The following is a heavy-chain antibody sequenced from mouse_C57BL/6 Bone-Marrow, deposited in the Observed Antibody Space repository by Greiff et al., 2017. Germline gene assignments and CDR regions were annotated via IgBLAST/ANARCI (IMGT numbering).Heavy chain of an antibody. V-gene: IGHV5-4*01. J-gene: IGHJ4*01. CDR1: GFTFSSYA. CDR3: ARDDENFLYYAMDY. CDR2: ISDGGSYT. Sequence: DVMLVESGGGLVKPGGSLKLSCAASGFTFSSYAMSWVRQTPEKRLEWVATISDGGSYTYYPDNVKGRFTISRDNAKNNLYLQMSHLKSEDTAMYYCARDDENFLYYAMDYWGQGTSVTVSA.